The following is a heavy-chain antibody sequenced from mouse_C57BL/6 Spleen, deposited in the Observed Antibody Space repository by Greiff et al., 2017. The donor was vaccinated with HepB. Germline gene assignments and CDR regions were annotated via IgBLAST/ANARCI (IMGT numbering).Heavy chain of an antibody. D-gene: IGHD1-1*01. J-gene: IGHJ2*01. CDR1: GYAFTTFL. CDR2: IHTGSGDN. Sequence: QVQLQQSGPELVRPGTSVKLSCKASGYAFTTFLIEWVKQRPGPGLEWIGVIHTGSGDNNYNEKFKGKAILTADKSSSNDYIQLSSLTSEDSAVYICARRTTVLSPCNDYWGQGTTLTVSS. V-gene: IGHV1-54*01. CDR3: ARRTTVLSPCNDY.